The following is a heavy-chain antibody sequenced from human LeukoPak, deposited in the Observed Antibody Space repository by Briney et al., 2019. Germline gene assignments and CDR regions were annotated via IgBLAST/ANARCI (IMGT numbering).Heavy chain of an antibody. CDR3: AKGLYNYGNYFDP. Sequence: SETLSLTCTVSGASISSDYWSWIRQSPGKGLEWIGFIYYTGGTDYSPSLKSRVTISRDTSKNQFSLNLSSVTAADTAVYYCAKGLYNYGNYFDPWGQGALVTVSA. CDR1: GASISSDY. V-gene: IGHV4-59*01. J-gene: IGHJ5*02. CDR2: IYYTGGT. D-gene: IGHD5-18*01.